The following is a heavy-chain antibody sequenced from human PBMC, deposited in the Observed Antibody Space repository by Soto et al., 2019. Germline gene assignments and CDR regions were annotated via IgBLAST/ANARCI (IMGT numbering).Heavy chain of an antibody. V-gene: IGHV3-30*18. Sequence: PGGSLRLSCAASGFTFSSYGMHWVRQAPGKGLEWVAVISYDGSNKYYADSVKGRFTISRDNSKNTLYLQMNSLRAEDTAVYYCAKSRVVVVPAHYYYGMDVWGQGTTVTVSS. CDR3: AKSRVVVVPAHYYYGMDV. D-gene: IGHD2-2*01. CDR1: GFTFSSYG. CDR2: ISYDGSNK. J-gene: IGHJ6*02.